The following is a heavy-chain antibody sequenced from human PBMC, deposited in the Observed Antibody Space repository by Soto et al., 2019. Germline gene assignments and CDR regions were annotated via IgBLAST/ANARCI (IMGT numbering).Heavy chain of an antibody. V-gene: IGHV4-30-2*01. CDR3: GTLQGYVRI. Sequence: QLQLQESGSGLVKPSQTLSLTCAVSGGSISSGGYSWSWIRQPPGKGLEWIGYIYHSGSTYYNPALKSRVTISVDRAKNQAALKLSSVTAADTAVYYCGTLQGYVRIWGQGTMVTVSS. D-gene: IGHD1-1*01. J-gene: IGHJ3*02. CDR1: GGSISSGGYS. CDR2: IYHSGST.